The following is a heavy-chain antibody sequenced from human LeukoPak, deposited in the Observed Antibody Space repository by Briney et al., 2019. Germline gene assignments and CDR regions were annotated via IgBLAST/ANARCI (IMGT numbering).Heavy chain of an antibody. J-gene: IGHJ4*02. D-gene: IGHD3-22*01. Sequence: GGSLRLSCAASGFTFSSYWMHWVRQAPGKGLVWVSRTNSDGSSTSYADSVKGRFTISRDNAKNTLYLQMNSLRAEDTAVYYCARDPYYYDSSGYWGYWGQGTLVTVSS. CDR1: GFTFSSYW. V-gene: IGHV3-74*01. CDR2: TNSDGSST. CDR3: ARDPYYYDSSGYWGY.